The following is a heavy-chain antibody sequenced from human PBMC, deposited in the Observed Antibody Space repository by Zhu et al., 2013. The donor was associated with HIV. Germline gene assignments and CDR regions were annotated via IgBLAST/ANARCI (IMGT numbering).Heavy chain of an antibody. CDR2: IIPIFGAA. V-gene: IGHV1-69*06. D-gene: IGHD6-19*01. CDR3: AREKVAGHPLFDH. J-gene: IGHJ4*02. Sequence: QVQLVQSGAEAKHVGSSVKVSCKTSGDRFRTFSITWVRQVPGQGLEWMGTIIPIFGAANYAQKFQGRVTITADKSTNSVYMELRSLTLEDTAVYFCAREKVAGHPLFDHWGQGTLVTVSS. CDR1: GDRFRTFS.